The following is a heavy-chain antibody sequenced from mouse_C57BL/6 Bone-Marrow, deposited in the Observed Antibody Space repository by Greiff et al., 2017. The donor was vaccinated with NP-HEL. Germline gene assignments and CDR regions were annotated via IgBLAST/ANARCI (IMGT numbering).Heavy chain of an antibody. V-gene: IGHV1-26*01. CDR2: INPNNGGT. Sequence: EVQLQQSGPELVKPGASVKISCKASGYTFTDYYMNWVKQSHGKSLEWIGDINPNNGGTSYNQKFKGKATLTVDKSSSTAYMELRSLTSEDAAVYYCAREGLPYYFDYWGQGTTLTVSS. CDR1: GYTFTDYY. CDR3: AREGLPYYFDY. J-gene: IGHJ2*01. D-gene: IGHD3-1*01.